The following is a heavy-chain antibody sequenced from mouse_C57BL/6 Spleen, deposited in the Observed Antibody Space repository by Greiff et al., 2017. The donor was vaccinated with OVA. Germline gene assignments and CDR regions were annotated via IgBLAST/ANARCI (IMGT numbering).Heavy chain of an antibody. CDR3: ARVYYGSSDWYFDV. J-gene: IGHJ1*03. Sequence: ESGPGLVKPSQSLSLTCSVTGYSITSGYSWNWIRQFPGNKLEWMGYISYDGSNNYNPSLKNRISITRDTSKNQFFLKLNSVTTEDTATYYCARVYYGSSDWYFDVWGTGTTVTVSS. CDR2: ISYDGSN. CDR1: GYSITSGYS. V-gene: IGHV3-6*01. D-gene: IGHD1-1*01.